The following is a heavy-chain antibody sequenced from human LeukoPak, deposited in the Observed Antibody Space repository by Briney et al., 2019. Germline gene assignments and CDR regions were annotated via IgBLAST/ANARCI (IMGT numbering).Heavy chain of an antibody. CDR2: IKEDGSEK. CDR1: GFTFSSYW. V-gene: IGHV3-7*01. J-gene: IGHJ4*02. D-gene: IGHD5/OR15-5a*01. Sequence: GGSLRLSCAASGFTFSSYWMTWVRQAPGKGLEWVANIKEDGSEKYYVDSVRGRFTISKDNANNSLYLQMNSLRAEDTAVYYCARDPLRRFDCWGQGTLVTVSS. CDR3: ARDPLRRFDC.